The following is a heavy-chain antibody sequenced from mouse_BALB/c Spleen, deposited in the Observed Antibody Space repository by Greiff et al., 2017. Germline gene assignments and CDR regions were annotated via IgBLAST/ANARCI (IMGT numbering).Heavy chain of an antibody. Sequence: VQLQESGAELAKPGASVKMSCKASGYTFTSYWMHWVKQRPGQGLEWIGYINPSTGYTEYNQKFKDKATLTADKSSSTAYMQLSSLTSEDSAVYYCARYGIYYVMDYWGQGTSVTVAS. CDR3: ARYGIYYVMDY. CDR1: GYTFTSYW. D-gene: IGHD1-1*01. V-gene: IGHV1-7*01. CDR2: INPSTGYT. J-gene: IGHJ4*01.